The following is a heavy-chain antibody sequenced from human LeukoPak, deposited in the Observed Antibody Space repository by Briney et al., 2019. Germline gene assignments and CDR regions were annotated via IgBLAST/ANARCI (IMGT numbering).Heavy chain of an antibody. CDR1: GSTFSDYA. J-gene: IGHJ4*02. Sequence: PGGSLRLSCSVSGSTFSDYAMHWVRQAPGKGLEYVSAITSSGGGTYYADSVKGRFTISRDNSKSTLYLQMTSPRAEDTAVYYCVKTSGSYYYDFWGQGTLATVSS. D-gene: IGHD1-26*01. CDR2: ITSSGGGT. V-gene: IGHV3-64D*06. CDR3: VKTSGSYYYDF.